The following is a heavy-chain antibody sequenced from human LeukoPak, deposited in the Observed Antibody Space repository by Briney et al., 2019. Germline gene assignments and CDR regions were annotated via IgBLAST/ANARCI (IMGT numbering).Heavy chain of an antibody. V-gene: IGHV4-38-2*01. Sequence: TSSETLSLTGAVSGYSISGGYYWGWIRQPPGKGLEWIGSIYHSGSTYYNPSLKSRVTISVDTSKNQFSLKLSSVTAADTAVYYCARADYDFWSGYFDYWGQGTLVTVSS. J-gene: IGHJ4*02. D-gene: IGHD3-3*01. CDR2: IYHSGST. CDR1: GYSISGGYY. CDR3: ARADYDFWSGYFDY.